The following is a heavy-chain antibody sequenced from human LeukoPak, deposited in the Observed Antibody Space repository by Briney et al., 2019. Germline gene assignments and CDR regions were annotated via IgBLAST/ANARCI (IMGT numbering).Heavy chain of an antibody. Sequence: GGSLRLSCAASGFTFTNYNMNWVRQAPGKGLEWVSSISSTSRSYIYYADSVKGRFTISRDNAKNSLYLQMNSLRAEDTAVYYCARDRSLGFGELLLIDYWGQGTLATVSS. J-gene: IGHJ4*02. CDR2: ISSTSRSYI. V-gene: IGHV3-21*01. CDR3: ARDRSLGFGELLLIDY. CDR1: GFTFTNYN. D-gene: IGHD3-10*01.